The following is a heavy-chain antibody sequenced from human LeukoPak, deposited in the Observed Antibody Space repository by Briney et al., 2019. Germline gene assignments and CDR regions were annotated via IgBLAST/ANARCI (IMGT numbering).Heavy chain of an antibody. V-gene: IGHV4-39*01. CDR2: IYYSGTT. CDR1: GGSITSSTYY. J-gene: IGHJ4*02. CDR3: ARNRYCSGGSCFPLDY. Sequence: SETLSLTCTVSGGSITSSTYYWGWIRQPPGKGLEWIGSIYYSGTTYFNPSLKSRVTISVDTSKNQFSLKVSSVTAADTAVYYCARNRYCSGGSCFPLDYWGQGALVTVSS. D-gene: IGHD2-15*01.